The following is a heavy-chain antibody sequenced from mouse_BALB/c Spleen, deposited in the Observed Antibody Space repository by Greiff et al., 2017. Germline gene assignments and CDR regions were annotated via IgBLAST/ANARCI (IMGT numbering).Heavy chain of an antibody. J-gene: IGHJ4*01. CDR2: ISSGGSYT. Sequence: EVKLMESGGGLVKPGGSLKLSCAASGFTFSSYAMSWVRQSPEKRLEWVAEISSGGSYTYYPDTVTGRFTISRDNAKNTLYLEMSSLRSEDTAMYYCARAELGRWSMDYWGQGTSVTVSS. V-gene: IGHV5-9-4*01. CDR1: GFTFSSYA. CDR3: ARAELGRWSMDY. D-gene: IGHD4-1*01.